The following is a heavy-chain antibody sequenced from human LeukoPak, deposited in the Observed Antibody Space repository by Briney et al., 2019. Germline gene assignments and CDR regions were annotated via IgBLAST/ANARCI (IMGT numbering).Heavy chain of an antibody. J-gene: IGHJ3*02. D-gene: IGHD3-22*01. CDR1: GFTFDDYA. CDR2: ISWNSGSI. CDR3: ASPNPYYYDSSGSSGAFDI. V-gene: IGHV3-9*01. Sequence: GGSLRLSCAASGFTFDDYAMHWVRQAPGKGLEWVSGISWNSGSIGYADSVKGRFTIPRDNAKNSLYLQMNSLGAEDTAVYYCASPNPYYYDSSGSSGAFDIWGQGTMVTVSS.